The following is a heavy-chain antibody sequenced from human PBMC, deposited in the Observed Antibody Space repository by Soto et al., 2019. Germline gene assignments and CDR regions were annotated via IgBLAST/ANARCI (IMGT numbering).Heavy chain of an antibody. D-gene: IGHD3-10*01. Sequence: EVQLLESGGDLVQPGGSLRLSCAASGFTFSIYAMTWVRQAPGKGLEWVSTITNSGGSTYYADSVKGRFTISRDNSKNTLFMQMNSLRADDTAVYYCAKPSERGVRGVVVCDSWGQGTLVTVSS. V-gene: IGHV3-23*01. CDR2: ITNSGGST. CDR1: GFTFSIYA. J-gene: IGHJ4*02. CDR3: AKPSERGVRGVVVCDS.